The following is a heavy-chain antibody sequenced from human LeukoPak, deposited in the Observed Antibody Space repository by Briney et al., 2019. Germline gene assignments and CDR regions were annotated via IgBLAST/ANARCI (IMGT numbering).Heavy chain of an antibody. CDR3: AVSHPTVLRDYYDSSGYPYFDY. J-gene: IGHJ4*02. D-gene: IGHD3-22*01. CDR1: GFTFSSYS. CDR2: ISSSSSYI. V-gene: IGHV3-21*01. Sequence: KPGGSLRLSCAASGFTFSSYSMNWVRQAPGKGLEWVSSISSSSSYIYYADSVKGRFTISRDNAKNSLYLQMNSLRAEDTAVCYCAVSHPTVLRDYYDSSGYPYFDYWGQGTLVTVSS.